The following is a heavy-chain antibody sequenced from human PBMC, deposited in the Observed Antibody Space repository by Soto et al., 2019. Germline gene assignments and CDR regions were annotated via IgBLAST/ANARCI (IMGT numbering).Heavy chain of an antibody. Sequence: TSETLSLTCTVSGGSISSGGYYWSWIRQHPGKGLEWIGYIYYSGSTYYNPSLKSRVTISVDTSKNQFSLKLSSVTAADTAVYYCARLWFGELFPHGAFDIWGQGTMVTVSS. CDR1: GGSISSGGYY. D-gene: IGHD3-10*01. V-gene: IGHV4-31*03. CDR3: ARLWFGELFPHGAFDI. J-gene: IGHJ3*02. CDR2: IYYSGST.